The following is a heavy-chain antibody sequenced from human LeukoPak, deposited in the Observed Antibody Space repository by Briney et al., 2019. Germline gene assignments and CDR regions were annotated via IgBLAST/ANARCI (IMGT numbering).Heavy chain of an antibody. V-gene: IGHV3-48*01. CDR3: AKGTGASAWLADY. CDR2: ISGSGSSI. Sequence: GGSLRLSCAASGFIFNAHSINWVRQAPGKGLEWVSYISGSGSSIDYADSVGGRFTIYRDSAKNSVYLQMNNLGAEDTAVYYCAKGTGASAWLADYWGQGTLVTVSS. CDR1: GFIFNAHS. D-gene: IGHD6-19*01. J-gene: IGHJ4*02.